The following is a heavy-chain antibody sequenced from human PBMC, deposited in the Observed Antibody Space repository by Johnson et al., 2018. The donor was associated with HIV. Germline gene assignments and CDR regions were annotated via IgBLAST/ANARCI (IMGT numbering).Heavy chain of an antibody. V-gene: IGHV3-33*06. Sequence: QVQLVESGGGVVQPGRSLRLSCAASGFTFSSYGMHWVRQAPGKGLEWEAVIWYDGSNKYYADSVKGRFTISRDNSKNTLYLQMNSLRAEDTAVYYCAKEYKARSWLGDPGDAFDIWGQGTMVTVSS. CDR1: GFTFSSYG. CDR3: AKEYKARSWLGDPGDAFDI. J-gene: IGHJ3*02. CDR2: IWYDGSNK. D-gene: IGHD6-13*01.